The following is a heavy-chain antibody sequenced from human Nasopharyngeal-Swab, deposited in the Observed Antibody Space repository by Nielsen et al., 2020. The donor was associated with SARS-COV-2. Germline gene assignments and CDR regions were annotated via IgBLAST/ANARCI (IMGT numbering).Heavy chain of an antibody. D-gene: IGHD3-9*01. CDR1: GFTFSSYS. CDR3: AKSNDILTGYSFDY. CDR2: ISSSSSTI. J-gene: IGHJ4*02. Sequence: LSLTCAASGFTFSSYSMNWVRQAPGKGLEWVSYISSSSSTIYYADSVKGRFTISRDNAKNSLYLQMNSLRAEDTAVYYCAKSNDILTGYSFDYWGQGTLVTVSS. V-gene: IGHV3-48*04.